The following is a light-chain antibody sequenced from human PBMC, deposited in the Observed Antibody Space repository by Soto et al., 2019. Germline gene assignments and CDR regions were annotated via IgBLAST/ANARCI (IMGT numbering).Light chain of an antibody. CDR3: QQSSATPYT. CDR2: AAS. V-gene: IGKV1-39*01. J-gene: IGKJ2*01. CDR1: QSISNS. Sequence: DIQMTQSPSSLSASVGDRVTITCRASQSISNSLNGYQQKAGNAPKVLIYAASNLQSGVPSRFSGSGSWTSFTLTINSLQPADFAAYYCQQSSATPYTFGQGTKLEIK.